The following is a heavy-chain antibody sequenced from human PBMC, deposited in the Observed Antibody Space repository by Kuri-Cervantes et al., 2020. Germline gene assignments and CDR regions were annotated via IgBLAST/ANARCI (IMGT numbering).Heavy chain of an antibody. J-gene: IGHJ4*02. CDR2: ISYDGSNK. Sequence: GGSLRLSCAASGFTFSSYAMHWVRQAPGKGLEWVAVISYDGSNKYYADSVKGRFTISRDNSKNTLYLQMNSLRAEDTAVHYCARAPKAEYWGQGTLVTVSS. CDR1: GFTFSSYA. CDR3: ARAPKAEY. V-gene: IGHV3-30-3*01. D-gene: IGHD6-25*01.